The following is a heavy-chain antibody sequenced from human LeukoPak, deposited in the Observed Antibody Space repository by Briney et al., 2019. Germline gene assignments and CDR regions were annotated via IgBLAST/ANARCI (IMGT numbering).Heavy chain of an antibody. V-gene: IGHV4-59*01. D-gene: IGHD5-12*01. CDR2: IYYRGNT. J-gene: IGHJ4*02. CDR3: ARYSGYNSFDY. CDR1: GGSISGYY. Sequence: SETLSLTCTVSGGSISGYYWTWIRQPPGKGLEWIGYIYYRGNTNYNPSLKSRVTISVDTSKNQFSLKLTSVTAAGTAVYYCARYSGYNSFDYWGQGTLVTVSS.